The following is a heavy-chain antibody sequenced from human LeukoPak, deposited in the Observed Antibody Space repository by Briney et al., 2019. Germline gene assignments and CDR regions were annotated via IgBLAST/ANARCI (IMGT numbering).Heavy chain of an antibody. CDR3: ARDLGRITIFGVVIIPSNGMDV. V-gene: IGHV1-8*01. CDR2: MNPNSGNT. D-gene: IGHD3-3*01. Sequence: ASVKVSCKASGYTFTSYDINWVRQATGQGLEWMGWMNPNSGNTGYAQKFQGRVTMTRDTSTSTVYMELSSLRSEDTAVYYCARDLGRITIFGVVIIPSNGMDVWGQGTTVTVSS. CDR1: GYTFTSYD. J-gene: IGHJ6*02.